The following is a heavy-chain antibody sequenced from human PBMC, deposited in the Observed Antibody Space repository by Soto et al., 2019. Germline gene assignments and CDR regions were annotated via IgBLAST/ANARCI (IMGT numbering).Heavy chain of an antibody. CDR1: GYSISSGYY. Sequence: SETLSLTCAVSGYSISSGYYWGWIRQPPGKGLEWIGSIYHSGSTYYNPSLKSRVTISVDTSKNQFSLKLSSVTAADTAVYYCARDSDITIFGVVGAMDVWGQATPVTVSS. CDR3: ARDSDITIFGVVGAMDV. D-gene: IGHD3-3*01. CDR2: IYHSGST. V-gene: IGHV4-38-2*02. J-gene: IGHJ6*02.